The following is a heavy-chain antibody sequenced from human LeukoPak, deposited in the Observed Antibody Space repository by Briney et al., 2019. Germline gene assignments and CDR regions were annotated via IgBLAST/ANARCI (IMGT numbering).Heavy chain of an antibody. CDR1: GFTFSSYS. Sequence: GGSLRLSCAASGFTFSSYSMNWVRQAPGKGLEWVSYISSSSSTIYYADSVKGRFTISRDNAKNSLYLQMNSLRAEDTAVYYCARDLSGWSFDYWGQGTLVTVSS. V-gene: IGHV3-48*04. CDR2: ISSSSSTI. CDR3: ARDLSGWSFDY. D-gene: IGHD6-19*01. J-gene: IGHJ4*02.